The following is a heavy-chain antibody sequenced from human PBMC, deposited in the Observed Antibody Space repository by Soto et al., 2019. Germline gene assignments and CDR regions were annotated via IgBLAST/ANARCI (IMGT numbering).Heavy chain of an antibody. CDR1: GGSISSYY. V-gene: IGHV4-59*01. CDR3: ARAGVGGFFNYMDV. D-gene: IGHD2-15*01. CDR2: IYYSGST. J-gene: IGHJ6*03. Sequence: SETLSLTCTVSGGSISSYYWSWIRQPPGKGLEWIGYIYYSGSTNYNPSLKSRVTISVDTSKNQFSLKLSSVTAADTAVYYCARAGVGGFFNYMDVWGKGTTVTVSS.